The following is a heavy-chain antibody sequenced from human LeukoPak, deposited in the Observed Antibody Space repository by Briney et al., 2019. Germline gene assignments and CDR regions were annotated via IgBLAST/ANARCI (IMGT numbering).Heavy chain of an antibody. Sequence: ASVKVSCKASGYTFATYGFCWVRQAPGHGLEWMGWISANTEKTDYAQKFQGRVTMTTDTSTSTAYMELRSLRPDDTAVYYCAKVAGDRMDYWGQGTLLTVSS. J-gene: IGHJ4*02. CDR3: AKVAGDRMDY. V-gene: IGHV1-18*01. CDR2: ISANTEKT. CDR1: GYTFATYG. D-gene: IGHD6-13*01.